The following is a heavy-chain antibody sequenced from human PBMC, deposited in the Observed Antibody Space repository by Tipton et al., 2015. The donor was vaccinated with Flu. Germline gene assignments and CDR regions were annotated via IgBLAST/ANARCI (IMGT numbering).Heavy chain of an antibody. J-gene: IGHJ4*02. CDR3: ARGGYNLVY. V-gene: IGHV4-4*07. CDR2: IYTTGST. Sequence: TLSLTCTVSGVSMSTYYWNWVRQPAGKGLEWIGRIYTTGSTNYNPSLESRVTMSVDTSKNQFSLKLNSVAAADTAVYYCARGGYNLVYWGQGTLVTVSS. CDR1: GVSMSTYY. D-gene: IGHD5-24*01.